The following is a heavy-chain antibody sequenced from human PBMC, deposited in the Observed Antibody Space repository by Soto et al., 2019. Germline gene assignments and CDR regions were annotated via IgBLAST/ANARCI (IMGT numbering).Heavy chain of an antibody. V-gene: IGHV3-23*01. CDR1: GFTFSSYA. J-gene: IGHJ5*02. CDR3: AKDNVVSYTFDP. Sequence: EVQLLESGGGLVQPGGSLRLSCAASGFTFSSYAMSWVRQAPGKGLEWVSAISGSGGSTYYADSVKGRFTNSRDNSKNTLYLQMNSLRAEDTAVYYCAKDNVVSYTFDPWGQGTLVTVSS. D-gene: IGHD2-2*01. CDR2: ISGSGGST.